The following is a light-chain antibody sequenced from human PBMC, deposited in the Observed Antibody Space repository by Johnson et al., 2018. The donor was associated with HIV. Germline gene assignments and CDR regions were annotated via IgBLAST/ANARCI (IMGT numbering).Light chain of an antibody. Sequence: VLTQPPSVSAAPGQKVTISCSTNSSNFGNNYVSWYQQLPGTAPKLLIYDNNKRPSGIPDRFSGSKSGTSATLGITGLQTGDEADYYGGIWDSNLSSYVFGTGTKVTVL. CDR3: GIWDSNLSSYV. J-gene: IGLJ1*01. V-gene: IGLV1-51*01. CDR1: SSNFGNNY. CDR2: DNN.